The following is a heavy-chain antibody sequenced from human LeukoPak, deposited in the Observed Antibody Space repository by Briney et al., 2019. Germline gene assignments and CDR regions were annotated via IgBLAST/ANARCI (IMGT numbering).Heavy chain of an antibody. CDR3: ARDRGVDYCSGGSCSHYYYYMDV. Sequence: ASVTVSCKASGYTFTGHYMHWVRQAPGQGLEWMGWINPNSGDTNYAQKFQGRVTMTRDTSISTAYMELSRLRSDDTAVYYCARDRGVDYCSGGSCSHYYYYMDVWGKGTTVTISS. CDR2: INPNSGDT. J-gene: IGHJ6*03. V-gene: IGHV1-2*02. D-gene: IGHD2-15*01. CDR1: GYTFTGHY.